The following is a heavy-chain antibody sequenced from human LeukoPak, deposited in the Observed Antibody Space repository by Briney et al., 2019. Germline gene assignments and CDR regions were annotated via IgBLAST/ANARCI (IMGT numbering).Heavy chain of an antibody. CDR2: VFSSGST. CDR3: TRGGWLRFDY. Sequence: SETLSLTCTASGVSMRSYYWSWIRQPPGKGLEWIGYVFSSGSTDYSPSLKSRVTMSVVTSRNQFSLNLRSVTAADTAVYYCTRGGWLRFDYWGQGILVTVSS. D-gene: IGHD5-12*01. V-gene: IGHV4-59*01. J-gene: IGHJ4*02. CDR1: GVSMRSYY.